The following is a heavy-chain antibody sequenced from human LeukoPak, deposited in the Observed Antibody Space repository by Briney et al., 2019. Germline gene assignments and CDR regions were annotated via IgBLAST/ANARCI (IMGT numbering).Heavy chain of an antibody. V-gene: IGHV3-33*01. D-gene: IGHD3-10*02. J-gene: IGHJ4*02. CDR1: GFTFRNYG. CDR2: IWYDGSNK. CDR3: ATVAGHDVRGVSTFYFDY. Sequence: GRSLRLSCAASGFTFRNYGMHWVRQAPGKGLEGVAVIWYDGSNKYYADSVKGRFTISRDNSKNTLYMQMNSLRDEDTAVYYCATVAGHDVRGVSTFYFDYWGQGTLVTVSS.